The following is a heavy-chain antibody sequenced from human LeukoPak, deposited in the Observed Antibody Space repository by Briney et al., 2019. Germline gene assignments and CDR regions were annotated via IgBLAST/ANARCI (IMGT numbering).Heavy chain of an antibody. CDR2: INHSGST. CDR3: ARVGADGSGFLFDY. CDR1: SGSFSGYY. Sequence: SETLSLTCAVYSGSFSGYYRSWIRQPPGKGLEWIGEINHSGSTNYNPSLKSRVTISVDTSKNQFSLKLSSVTAADTAVYYCARVGADGSGFLFDYWGQGTLVTVSS. D-gene: IGHD3-10*01. J-gene: IGHJ4*02. V-gene: IGHV4-34*01.